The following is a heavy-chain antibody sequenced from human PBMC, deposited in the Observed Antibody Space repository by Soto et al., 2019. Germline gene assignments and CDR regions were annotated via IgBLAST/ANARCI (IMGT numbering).Heavy chain of an antibody. V-gene: IGHV3-64*01. CDR1: GFTFSSYA. J-gene: IGHJ4*02. CDR2: ISSYGGST. Sequence: EVQLVESGGGLVQPGGSLRLSCAASGFTFSSYAMHWVRQAPGKGLEYVSAISSYGGSTYYANSVKGRFTISRDNSKNTLYLQMVSLRAEDMAVYYCARDPDSSGYYYFDYGGQGTLVTVSS. CDR3: ARDPDSSGYYYFDY. D-gene: IGHD3-22*01.